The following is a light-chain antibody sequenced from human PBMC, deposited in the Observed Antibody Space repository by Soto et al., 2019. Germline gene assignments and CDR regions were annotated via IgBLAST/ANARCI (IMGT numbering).Light chain of an antibody. Sequence: DIQMTQAPSSVSASVGDRVTITCRAGQGISSWLAWYQQKPGKAPKLLIYAVSSLQSGVPSRFSGSAPGTDFTLTISTLQHEDSATYYCHPANSFPLTFRGGTKVEIK. CDR3: HPANSFPLT. CDR1: QGISSW. V-gene: IGKV1D-12*01. J-gene: IGKJ4*01. CDR2: AVS.